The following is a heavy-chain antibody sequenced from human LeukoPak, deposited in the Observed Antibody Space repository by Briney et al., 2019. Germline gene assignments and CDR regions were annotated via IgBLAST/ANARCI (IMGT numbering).Heavy chain of an antibody. J-gene: IGHJ5*02. D-gene: IGHD5-18*01. Sequence: GGSLRLSCAASGFTFSSHGMHWVRQAPGKGLEWVAVISFDRTNTFCTDSVKGRFTISRDNSKNTLYLQMDSLRAEDTAVYYCARDLAVDTAMVKNCFDPWGQGTLVTVSS. CDR2: ISFDRTNT. V-gene: IGHV3-30*03. CDR3: ARDLAVDTAMVKNCFDP. CDR1: GFTFSSHG.